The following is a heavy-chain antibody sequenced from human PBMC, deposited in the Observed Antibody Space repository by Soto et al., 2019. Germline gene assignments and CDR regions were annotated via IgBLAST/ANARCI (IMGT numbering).Heavy chain of an antibody. CDR3: AITHLRFGEHHY. CDR2: MNPNSGNT. CDR1: GYTFTSYD. V-gene: IGHV1-8*01. D-gene: IGHD3-10*01. J-gene: IGHJ4*02. Sequence: QVQLVQSGAEVKKPGASVKVSCKSSGYTFTSYDINWVRQATGQGLEWMGWMNPNSGNTGYAQKFQGRVTMTRNTSISTAYMELSSLRSEDTAVHYCAITHLRFGEHHYWGQGTLVTVSS.